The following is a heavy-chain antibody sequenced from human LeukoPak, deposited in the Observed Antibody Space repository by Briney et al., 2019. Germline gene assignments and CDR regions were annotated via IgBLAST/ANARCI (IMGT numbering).Heavy chain of an antibody. J-gene: IGHJ4*03. Sequence: GGSLRLSCAASGFTFSDYYMSWIRQAPGKGLEWLSYITTHTNYAHSVKGRFTIPRDNAKTSLDLQMDSLRAENPAVYSCARAGGSYTFDSSGHGDLVTASS. D-gene: IGHD1-26*01. CDR1: GFTFSDYY. V-gene: IGHV3-11*05. CDR2: ITTHT. CDR3: ARAGGSYTFDS.